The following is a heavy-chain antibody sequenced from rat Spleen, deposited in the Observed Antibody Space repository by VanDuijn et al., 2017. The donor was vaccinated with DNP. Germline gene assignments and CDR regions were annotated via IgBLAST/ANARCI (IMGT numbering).Heavy chain of an antibody. D-gene: IGHD1-7*01. V-gene: IGHV3-1*01. CDR2: ISYSGST. CDR1: GYSITSNF. Sequence: EVQLQESGSGLVKPSQSLSLTCSVTGYSITSNFWGWIRKFPGNKMEYIGHISYSGSTNYNPTLKSLISSTRDTSKNHFFLQLNSGTTEDTATYYCARWTRYFDYWGQGIMVTVSS. J-gene: IGHJ2*01. CDR3: ARWTRYFDY.